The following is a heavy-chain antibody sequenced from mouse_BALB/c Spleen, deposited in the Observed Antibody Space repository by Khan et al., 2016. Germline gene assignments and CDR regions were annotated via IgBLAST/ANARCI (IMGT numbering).Heavy chain of an antibody. CDR3: SRGVYDYDFAY. D-gene: IGHD2-4*01. CDR2: IDPANGNT. J-gene: IGHJ3*01. CDR1: GFNIKDTY. Sequence: VRLQQSGAELVKPGASVKLSCTVSGFNIKDTYMHWVNQRPEQGLEWIGRIDPANGNTKYDPKFQDKATITADTSSNTAYLQLSSLTSEDTAVYYCSRGVYDYDFAYWGQGTLVTVSA. V-gene: IGHV14-3*02.